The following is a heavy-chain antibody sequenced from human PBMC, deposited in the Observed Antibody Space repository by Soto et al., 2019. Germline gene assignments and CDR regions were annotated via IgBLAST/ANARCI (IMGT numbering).Heavy chain of an antibody. D-gene: IGHD4-4*01. CDR2: INHSGST. V-gene: IGHV4-34*01. CDR3: ARVQLFAFDI. Sequence: SETLSLTCAVYGGSFSGYYWTWIRQPPGTGLEWIGEINHSGSTNYNPSLKSRVTISIDRSKNQFSLKLSSVTAADTAVYYCARVQLFAFDIWGQGTMVTVS. J-gene: IGHJ3*02. CDR1: GGSFSGYY.